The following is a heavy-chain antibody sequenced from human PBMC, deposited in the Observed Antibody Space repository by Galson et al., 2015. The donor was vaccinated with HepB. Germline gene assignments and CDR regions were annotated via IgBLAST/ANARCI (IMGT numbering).Heavy chain of an antibody. CDR2: INPSGGRT. V-gene: IGHV1-46*01. D-gene: IGHD4/OR15-4a*01. J-gene: IGHJ4*02. CDR3: ARDVSEGSQQYPVMVPTASDY. Sequence: SVKVSCKASGYTFTTYYIHWVRQAPGQGFEWMGIINPSGGRTTYAQKFQGRLSMTTDTSTNTIYMELSSLRSEDTAIYFCARDVSEGSQQYPVMVPTASDYWGQGTLVTVSS. CDR1: GYTFTTYY.